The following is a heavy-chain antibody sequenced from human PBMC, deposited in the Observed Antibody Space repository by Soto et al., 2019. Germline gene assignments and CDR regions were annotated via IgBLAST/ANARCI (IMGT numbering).Heavy chain of an antibody. CDR3: ARGGGYYGTDV. CDR1: GYTFTSYH. D-gene: IGHD3-16*01. J-gene: IGHJ6*02. CDR2: INPSGGST. Sequence: QVQLVQSGAEVKKPGASVKVSCKASGYTFTSYHVHWVRQAHGQGLEWMGIINPSGGSTSYAQKFQGRVTMTRDTSKSTVYMELSSLRSEDTAVYYCARGGGYYGTDVWGQGTTVTVSS. V-gene: IGHV1-46*01.